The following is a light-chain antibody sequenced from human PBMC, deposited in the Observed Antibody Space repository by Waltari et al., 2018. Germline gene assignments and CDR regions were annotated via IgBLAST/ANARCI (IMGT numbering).Light chain of an antibody. CDR1: QSISTS. V-gene: IGKV1-5*03. CDR2: KTF. Sequence: DIQLTQSPSTLSASVGDRVTITCRASQSISTSLAWFQQKPGNPPKLLIYKTFNSERGVPSRFSGSGSGTEFTLTITSLQPDDFATYYCQQYSSSSMFSFGQGTKLEIK. CDR3: QQYSSSSMFS. J-gene: IGKJ2*03.